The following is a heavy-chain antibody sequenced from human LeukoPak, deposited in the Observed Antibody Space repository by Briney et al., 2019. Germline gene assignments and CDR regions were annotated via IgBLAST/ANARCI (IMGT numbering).Heavy chain of an antibody. J-gene: IGHJ6*02. CDR3: AKPLTYCSSTSCYNYYYYGMDV. CDR1: GFTFSSYA. D-gene: IGHD2-2*02. V-gene: IGHV3-23*01. Sequence: GGSLRLSCAASGFTFSSYAMSWVRQAPGKGLEWVSAISGRGGSTYYADSVKGRFTISRDNSKNTLYLQMNSLRAEDTAVYYCAKPLTYCSSTSCYNYYYYGMDVWGQGTTVTVSS. CDR2: ISGRGGST.